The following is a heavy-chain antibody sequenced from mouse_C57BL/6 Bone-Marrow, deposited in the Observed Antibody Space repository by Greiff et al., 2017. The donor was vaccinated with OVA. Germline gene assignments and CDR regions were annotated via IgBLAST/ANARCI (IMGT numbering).Heavy chain of an antibody. CDR1: GFSFNTYA. J-gene: IGHJ1*03. CDR3: VRHEPDYDGSSFDWYFDV. V-gene: IGHV10-1*01. Sequence: EVQVVESGGGLVQPKGSLKLSCAASGFSFNTYAMNWVRQAPGKGLEWVARIRSKSNNYATYYADSVKDRFTISRDDSESMLYLQMNNLKTEDTAMYYCVRHEPDYDGSSFDWYFDVWGTGTTVTVSS. CDR2: IRSKSNNYAT. D-gene: IGHD1-1*01.